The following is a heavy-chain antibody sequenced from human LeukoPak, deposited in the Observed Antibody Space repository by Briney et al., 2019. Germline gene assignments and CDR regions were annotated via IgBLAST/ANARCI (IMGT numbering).Heavy chain of an antibody. CDR2: ISSSSTI. CDR3: ARDGRYDFWSGYLSRWFDP. Sequence: PGGSLRLSCAASGFTFSSYSMNWVRQAPGKGLEWVSYISSSSTIYYADSVKGRFTISRDNAKNSLYLQMNSLRAEDTAVYYCARDGRYDFWSGYLSRWFDPWGQGTLVTDSS. V-gene: IGHV3-48*01. CDR1: GFTFSSYS. J-gene: IGHJ5*02. D-gene: IGHD3-3*01.